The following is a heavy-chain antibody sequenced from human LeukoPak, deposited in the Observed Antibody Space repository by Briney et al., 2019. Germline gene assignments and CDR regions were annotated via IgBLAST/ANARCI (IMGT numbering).Heavy chain of an antibody. CDR1: GGTFSSYA. CDR2: IIPIFGTA. Sequence: SVKVSCKASGGTFSSYAISWVRQAPGQGLEWMGGIIPIFGTANYAQKFQGRVTITTDESTSTAYMELSSLRSEDTAVYYCARASDFWSGYHPWPNWFDPWGQGTLVTVSS. D-gene: IGHD3-3*01. J-gene: IGHJ5*02. V-gene: IGHV1-69*05. CDR3: ARASDFWSGYHPWPNWFDP.